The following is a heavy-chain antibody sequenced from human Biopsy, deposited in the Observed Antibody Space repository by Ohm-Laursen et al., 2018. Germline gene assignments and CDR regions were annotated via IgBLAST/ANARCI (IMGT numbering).Heavy chain of an antibody. D-gene: IGHD1-14*01. CDR2: MHHSGPT. V-gene: IGHV4-31*02. CDR1: GDSISSDYY. J-gene: IGHJ4*02. CDR3: TRKPNSLYYFDH. Sequence: QTLSLTCAVSGDSISSDYYWTWIRQVPGGGLEWIAYMHHSGPTYTYYNPSLMSRVAISVEVSKNQFSLKVSSVTAADTAVYFCTRKPNSLYYFDHWGQGTLVTVSS.